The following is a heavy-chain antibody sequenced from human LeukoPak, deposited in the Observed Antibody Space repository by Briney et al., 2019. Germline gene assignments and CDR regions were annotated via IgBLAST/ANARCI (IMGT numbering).Heavy chain of an antibody. D-gene: IGHD2-15*01. CDR3: ARLVVVVSSFDY. Sequence: SETLSLTCTVSGVSISSSNSYWGWIRQPPGKGLEWIGSIYYSGSTYYNPSLKSRVTISVDTSKNQFSLKLSSVTAADTAVYYCARLVVVVSSFDYWGQGTLVTVSS. CDR1: GVSISSSNSY. J-gene: IGHJ4*02. V-gene: IGHV4-39*01. CDR2: IYYSGST.